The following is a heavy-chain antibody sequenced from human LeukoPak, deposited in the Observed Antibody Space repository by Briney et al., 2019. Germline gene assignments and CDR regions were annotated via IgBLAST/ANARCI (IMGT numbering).Heavy chain of an antibody. Sequence: ASVKVSCKASGYTFTSYYMHWVRQAPGQGLEWMGIINPSGGSTRYAQKFQGRVTMTRDTSTSTVYMELSSLRSEDTAVYYCARERMVVAAQHGMDVWGQGTTVTVSS. J-gene: IGHJ6*02. CDR1: GYTFTSYY. CDR2: INPSGGST. D-gene: IGHD2-15*01. V-gene: IGHV1-46*01. CDR3: ARERMVVAAQHGMDV.